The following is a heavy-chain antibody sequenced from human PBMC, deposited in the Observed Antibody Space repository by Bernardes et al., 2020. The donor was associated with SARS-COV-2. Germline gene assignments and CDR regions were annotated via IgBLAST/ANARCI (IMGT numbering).Heavy chain of an antibody. CDR2: INPIGGST. J-gene: IGHJ3*02. Sequence: ASVKVSCKASGYTFTSYYMHWVRQAPGQGLEWMGVINPIGGSTTYAQIFQGRVTMTRDTSTTTVYMELSSLRSEDTAFYYCARSGFDDAFDIWGQGTMVTVSS. D-gene: IGHD3-9*01. V-gene: IGHV1-46*01. CDR1: GYTFTSYY. CDR3: ARSGFDDAFDI.